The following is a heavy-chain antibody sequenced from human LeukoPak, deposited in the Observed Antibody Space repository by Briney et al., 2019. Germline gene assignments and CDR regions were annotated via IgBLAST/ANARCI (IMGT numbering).Heavy chain of an antibody. D-gene: IGHD2-2*01. V-gene: IGHV6-1*01. CDR2: TYYRSTWYN. CDR3: ARRLTQYDCFDP. J-gene: IGHJ5*02. CDR1: GDSVSSNSVT. Sequence: QTLSLTCAISGDSVSSNSVTWNWIRQSPSRGLEWVGRTYYRSTWYNDYAVSVRGRITVNPDTSKNQFSLHLNSVTPEDTAVYYCARRLTQYDCFDPWGQGILVTVSS.